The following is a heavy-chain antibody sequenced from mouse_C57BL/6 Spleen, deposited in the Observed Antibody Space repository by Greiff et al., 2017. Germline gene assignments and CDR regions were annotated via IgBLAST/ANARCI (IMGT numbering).Heavy chain of an antibody. J-gene: IGHJ4*01. Sequence: EVKLMESVAELVRPGASVKLSCTASGFTIKTTSMHWVKQRPEQGLEWIGRLDPANGNTKYAPKFQGKATITVDTSSNTAYLQLISLTSEDTSIDYCARSDYTNYFSYWGQGTSVTVSS. CDR3: ARSDYTNYFSY. CDR2: LDPANGNT. CDR1: GFTIKTTS. V-gene: IGHV14-3*01. D-gene: IGHD2-5*01.